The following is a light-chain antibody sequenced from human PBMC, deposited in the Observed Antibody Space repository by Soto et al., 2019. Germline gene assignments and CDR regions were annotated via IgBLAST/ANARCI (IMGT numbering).Light chain of an antibody. Sequence: NFMLTQPHSVSPSPGKTVTISCTRSSGSIASNYVQWYQQRPGSSPTTVIYEDKQRPSGVPDRFSGSIDSSSNSASLTISGLKTEDEADYYCQSYDSDMWVFGGGTKVTVL. J-gene: IGLJ3*02. V-gene: IGLV6-57*01. CDR3: QSYDSDMWV. CDR1: SGSIASNY. CDR2: EDK.